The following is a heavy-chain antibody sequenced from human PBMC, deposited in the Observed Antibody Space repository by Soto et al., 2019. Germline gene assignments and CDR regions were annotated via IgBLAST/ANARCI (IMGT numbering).Heavy chain of an antibody. CDR2: ISHDGSVT. V-gene: IGHV3-30*18. CDR1: GFTFSTSG. J-gene: IGHJ5*02. D-gene: IGHD6-13*01. Sequence: QVQMVESGGGVVQPGTSLRLSCATSGFTFSTSGMHWVRQAPGKGLAWVAMISHDGSVTYYTDSVQGRFTISSDTPKNTLDLHMNSLRDEDTAIYYCAKDGGSSGWYNWFDPWGQGTRVTVS. CDR3: AKDGGSSGWYNWFDP.